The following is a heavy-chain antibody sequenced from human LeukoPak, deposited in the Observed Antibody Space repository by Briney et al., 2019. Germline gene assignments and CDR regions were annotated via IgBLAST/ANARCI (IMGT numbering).Heavy chain of an antibody. Sequence: PGGSLRLSCAASGLTVSSNYMSWVRQAPGKGLEWVSVIYSGGSTYYADSVKGRFTISRDNSKNTLYLQMNSLRAEDTAVYYCARDRADCSSWYCRDYYYGMDVWGQGNTVTVSS. V-gene: IGHV3-53*01. CDR2: IYSGGST. D-gene: IGHD6-13*01. CDR3: ARDRADCSSWYCRDYYYGMDV. CDR1: GLTVSSNY. J-gene: IGHJ6*02.